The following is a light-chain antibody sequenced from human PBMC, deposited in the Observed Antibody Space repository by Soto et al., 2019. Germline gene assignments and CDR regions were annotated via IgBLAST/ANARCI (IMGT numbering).Light chain of an antibody. CDR2: WAS. CDR3: QQYYGALS. Sequence: DIVLTQSPDSLAVSLGERATLNCKSRQSVSHSSNNRNYLAWYQQKPGQSPKLLIYWASTRESGVPDRFSGSGSGTDFTLTISSLQAEDVAVYYCQQYYGALSFGGGTKVDIK. CDR1: QSVSHSSNNRNY. V-gene: IGKV4-1*01. J-gene: IGKJ4*01.